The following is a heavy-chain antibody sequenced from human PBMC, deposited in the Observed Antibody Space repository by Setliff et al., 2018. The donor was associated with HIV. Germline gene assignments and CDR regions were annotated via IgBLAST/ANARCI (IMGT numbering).Heavy chain of an antibody. CDR1: GGSFGVYR. V-gene: IGHV4-4*07. Sequence: SETLSLTCTISGGSFGVYRWSWIRQSAGRGLEWIGRIDSSGTTDYKPSLKGRVAISVDTSRNQFSLRVTSVTAADTAVYFCARDRHSSGLGSYGPWGPGILVTVSS. J-gene: IGHJ5*02. CDR3: ARDRHSSGLGSYGP. CDR2: IDSSGTT. D-gene: IGHD3-10*01.